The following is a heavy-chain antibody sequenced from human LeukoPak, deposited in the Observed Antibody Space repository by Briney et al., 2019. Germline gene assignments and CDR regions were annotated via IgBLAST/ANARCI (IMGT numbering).Heavy chain of an antibody. CDR1: GFTFSSYD. V-gene: IGHV3-13*01. CDR2: IGTAGDT. Sequence: GGSLRLSCAASGFTFSSYDMHWVRQATGKGLEWVSAIGTAGDTCYPGSVKGRFTISRENAKNSLYLQMNSLRAGDTAVYYCARGRYDILTDQYYFDYWGQGTLVTVSS. D-gene: IGHD3-9*01. J-gene: IGHJ4*02. CDR3: ARGRYDILTDQYYFDY.